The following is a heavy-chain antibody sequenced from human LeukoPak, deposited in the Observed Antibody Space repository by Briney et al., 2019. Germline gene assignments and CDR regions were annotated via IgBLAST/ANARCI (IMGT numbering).Heavy chain of an antibody. D-gene: IGHD3-10*01. V-gene: IGHV3-74*01. Sequence: GGSLRLSCAASGFTFSSYWMHWVRHAPGKGLVWVSRINSDGSSTSYADSVKGRFTISRDNAKNTLYLQMNSLRAEDTAVYYCARDSHYYGSGRNYFDYWGQGTLVTVSS. CDR2: INSDGSST. CDR3: ARDSHYYGSGRNYFDY. J-gene: IGHJ4*02. CDR1: GFTFSSYW.